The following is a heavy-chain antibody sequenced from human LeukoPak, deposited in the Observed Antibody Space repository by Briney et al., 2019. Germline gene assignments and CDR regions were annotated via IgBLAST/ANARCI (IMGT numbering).Heavy chain of an antibody. CDR3: ARTYCGGDCRGYYYHYYMDV. J-gene: IGHJ6*03. CDR2: IYTGGST. V-gene: IGHV4-61*02. CDR1: GGSISSGSYY. D-gene: IGHD2-21*02. Sequence: SETLSLTCTVSGGSISSGSYYWSWIGQPAGKGLEWIGRIYTGGSTKYNPSLKSRFTISVDTSKKQFSLKLSSVTAADTAVYYCARTYCGGDCRGYYYHYYMDVWGKGTPVTISS.